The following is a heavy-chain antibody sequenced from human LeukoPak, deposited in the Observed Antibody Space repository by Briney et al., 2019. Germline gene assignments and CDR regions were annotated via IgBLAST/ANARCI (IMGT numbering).Heavy chain of an antibody. CDR3: ARVTPDYFDY. V-gene: IGHV3-21*01. J-gene: IGHJ4*02. CDR2: ISSSSSYI. CDR1: GFTFSSHW. Sequence: GGSLRLSCAASGFTFSSHWMSWVRQAPGKGLEWVSSISSSSSYIYYADSVKGRFTISRDNAKNSLYLQMNSLRAEDTAVYYCARVTPDYFDYWGQGTLVTVSS.